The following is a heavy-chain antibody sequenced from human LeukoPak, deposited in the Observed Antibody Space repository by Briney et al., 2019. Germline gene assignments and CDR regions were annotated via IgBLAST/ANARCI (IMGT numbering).Heavy chain of an antibody. V-gene: IGHV3-21*01. CDR3: AKDDLDYYDSSGYYPDF. D-gene: IGHD3-22*01. Sequence: GGSLRLSCAASGFTFSSYSMNWVRQAPGKGLEWVSSISSSSSYIYYADSVKGRFTISRDNAKNSLYLQMNSLRAEDTAVYYCAKDDLDYYDSSGYYPDFWGQGTLVTVAS. CDR1: GFTFSSYS. J-gene: IGHJ4*02. CDR2: ISSSSSYI.